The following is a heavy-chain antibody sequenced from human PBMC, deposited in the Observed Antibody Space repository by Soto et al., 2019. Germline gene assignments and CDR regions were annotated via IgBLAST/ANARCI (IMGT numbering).Heavy chain of an antibody. J-gene: IGHJ4*02. CDR3: AASTLRIAAAGIQGKG. D-gene: IGHD6-13*01. Sequence: SVKVSCKASGFTFTSSAMQWVRQARGERLEWIGWIVVGSGNTNYAQKFQERVTITRDMSTSTAYMQLSSLRSEDTAVYYCAASTLRIAAAGIQGKGWGQGTLVSASS. CDR2: IVVGSGNT. CDR1: GFTFTSSA. V-gene: IGHV1-58*02.